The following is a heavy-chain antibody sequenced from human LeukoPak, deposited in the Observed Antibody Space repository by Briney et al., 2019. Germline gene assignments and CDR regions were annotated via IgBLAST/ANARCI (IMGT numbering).Heavy chain of an antibody. D-gene: IGHD6-19*01. CDR2: INTDGSDT. J-gene: IGHJ4*02. CDR1: GFTFSRSW. V-gene: IGHV3-74*03. Sequence: PGGSLRLSCAASGFTFSRSWMHWVRQAPGKGLVWVSRINTDGSDTMYADPVKGRFTISRDNAKNTLYLQMNSLKAEDTAVYYCARDQGGSGPTTYDYWGQGNLVTVSS. CDR3: ARDQGGSGPTTYDY.